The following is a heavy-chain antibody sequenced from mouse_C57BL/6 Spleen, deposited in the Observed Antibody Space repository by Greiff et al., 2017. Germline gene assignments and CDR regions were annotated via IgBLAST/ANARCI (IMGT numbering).Heavy chain of an antibody. V-gene: IGHV5-6*02. J-gene: IGHJ2*01. CDR2: ISSGGSYT. D-gene: IGHD1-1*01. CDR1: GFTFSSYG. CDR3: ARRDTTVVFDY. Sequence: EVNVVESGGDLVKPGGSLKLSCAASGFTFSSYGMSWVRQTPDKRLEWVATISSGGSYTYYPDSVKGRFTISRDNAKNTLYLQMSSLKSEDTAMYYCARRDTTVVFDYWGQGTTLTVSS.